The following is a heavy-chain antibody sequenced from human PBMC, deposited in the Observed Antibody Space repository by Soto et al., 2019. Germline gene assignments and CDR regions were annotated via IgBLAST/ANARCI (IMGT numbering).Heavy chain of an antibody. J-gene: IGHJ6*02. V-gene: IGHV1-69*13. CDR2: IIPILGTA. D-gene: IGHD3-3*01. CDR3: ARTNRGRYDFWSLYYGMDV. Sequence: SVKVSCKASGGTFSSYAISWVRQAPGQGLGWMGGIIPILGTANYAQKFQGRVTITADESTSTAYMEPSSLRSEDTAVYYCARTNRGRYDFWSLYYGMDVWGQGTTVTVSS. CDR1: GGTFSSYA.